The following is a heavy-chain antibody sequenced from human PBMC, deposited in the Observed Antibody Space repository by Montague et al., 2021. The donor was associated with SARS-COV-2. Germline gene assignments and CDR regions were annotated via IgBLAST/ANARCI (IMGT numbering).Heavy chain of an antibody. J-gene: IGHJ3*02. CDR1: GGSISSSSYY. V-gene: IGHV4-39*01. CDR2: IYYSGST. Sequence: SETLSLTCTVSGGSISSSSYYWGWIRQPPGKGLEWIGSIYYSGSTYYNPSLKSRVTISVDTSKNQFSLKLSSVTAADTAVYYCARWKLYCSGGSCYSNRFDIWGQGTMVIVSS. D-gene: IGHD2-15*01. CDR3: ARWKLYCSGGSCYSNRFDI.